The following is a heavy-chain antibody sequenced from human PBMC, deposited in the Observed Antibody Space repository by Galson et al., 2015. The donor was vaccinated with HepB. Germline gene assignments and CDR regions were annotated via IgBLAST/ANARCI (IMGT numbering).Heavy chain of an antibody. CDR1: GYTFTGYY. CDR2: INPNSGGT. V-gene: IGHV1-2*02. D-gene: IGHD3-3*01. Sequence: SVKVSCKASGYTFTGYYMHWVRQAPGQGLEWMGWINPNSGGTNYAQKFQGRVTMTRDTSISTAHMELSSLRSEDTAVYYCARGDFWSGYHGGYYYYYMDVWGKGTTVTVSS. CDR3: ARGDFWSGYHGGYYYYYMDV. J-gene: IGHJ6*03.